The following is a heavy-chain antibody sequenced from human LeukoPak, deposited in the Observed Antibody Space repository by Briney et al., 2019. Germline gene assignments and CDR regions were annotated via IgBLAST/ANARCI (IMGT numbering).Heavy chain of an antibody. D-gene: IGHD3-10*01. CDR3: TTGSGFSGMDV. Sequence: GGSLRLSCAASGFTFSNAWMSWVRQAPGKGLEWVCRIKSKTDGGTTDYAAPVKGRFTISRDDSKNTLYLQMNSLKTEDTGVYYCTTGSGFSGMDVWGQGTTVSVSS. CDR2: IKSKTDGGTT. J-gene: IGHJ6*02. CDR1: GFTFSNAW. V-gene: IGHV3-15*01.